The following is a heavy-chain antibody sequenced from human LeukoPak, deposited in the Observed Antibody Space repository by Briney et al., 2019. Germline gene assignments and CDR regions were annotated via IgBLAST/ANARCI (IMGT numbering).Heavy chain of an antibody. CDR1: GYTFTFYY. CDR3: ARGLWFGELIYNKAWFDP. CDR2: INPNSGGT. V-gene: IGHV1-2*02. J-gene: IGHJ5*02. D-gene: IGHD3-10*01. Sequence: ASVKVSCTASGYTFTFYYMHWVRQAPGQGLEWMGWINPNSGGTTYAQKFQGRVTMTRDTSISTAYMELSRLRSDDTAVYFCARGLWFGELIYNKAWFDPWGQETLVTVSS.